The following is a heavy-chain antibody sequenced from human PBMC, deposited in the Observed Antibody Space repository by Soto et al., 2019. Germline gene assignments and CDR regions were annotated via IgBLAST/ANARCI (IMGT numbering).Heavy chain of an antibody. J-gene: IGHJ4*02. CDR2: IIPIFGTA. Sequence: SVKVSCKASGGTFSSYAIRWVRQAPGQGLEWMGGIIPIFGTANYAQKFQGRVTITADESTSTAYMELSSLRSEDTAVYYCASLRRGLVHGYGNDYWGQGTLVTVSS. V-gene: IGHV1-69*13. CDR1: GGTFSSYA. D-gene: IGHD6-6*01. CDR3: ASLRRGLVHGYGNDY.